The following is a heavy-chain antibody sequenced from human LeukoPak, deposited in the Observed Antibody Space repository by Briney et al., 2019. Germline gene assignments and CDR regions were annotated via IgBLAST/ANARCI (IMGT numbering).Heavy chain of an antibody. J-gene: IGHJ4*02. CDR1: GYSFTSYW. V-gene: IGHV5-51*01. Sequence: GESLKISCKGSGYSFTSYWIGWVRQMPGKGLEWMGIIYPGDSDTRYSPSLQGQVTMSADKSIRTAYLQWSSLKASDTAMYYCARLASGYSSGWLAYWGQGTLVTVSS. D-gene: IGHD6-19*01. CDR2: IYPGDSDT. CDR3: ARLASGYSSGWLAY.